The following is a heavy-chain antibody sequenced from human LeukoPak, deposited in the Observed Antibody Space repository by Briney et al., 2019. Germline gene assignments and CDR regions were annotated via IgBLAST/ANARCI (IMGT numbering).Heavy chain of an antibody. J-gene: IGHJ4*02. CDR1: GFTVSSNY. D-gene: IGHD1-26*01. V-gene: IGHV3-53*05. CDR3: AKDRSIVGATGFDY. Sequence: PGGSLRLSCAASGFTVSSNYMSWVRQAPGKGLEWVSVIYSGGSTYYADSVKGRFTISRDNSKNTLYLQMNSLRTEDTALYYCAKDRSIVGATGFDYWGQGTLVTVTS. CDR2: IYSGGST.